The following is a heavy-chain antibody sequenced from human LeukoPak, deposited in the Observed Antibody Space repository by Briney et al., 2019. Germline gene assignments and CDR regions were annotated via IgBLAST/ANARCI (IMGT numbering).Heavy chain of an antibody. D-gene: IGHD3/OR15-3a*01. Sequence: SETLSLTCAVYGGSFSGYYWSWIRQPPGKGLEWIGEINHSGSTNYNPSLKSRVTISVDTPKNQFSLKLSSVTAADTAVYYCARDGLWAFDIWGQGTMVTVSS. CDR3: ARDGLWAFDI. CDR2: INHSGST. V-gene: IGHV4-34*01. CDR1: GGSFSGYY. J-gene: IGHJ3*02.